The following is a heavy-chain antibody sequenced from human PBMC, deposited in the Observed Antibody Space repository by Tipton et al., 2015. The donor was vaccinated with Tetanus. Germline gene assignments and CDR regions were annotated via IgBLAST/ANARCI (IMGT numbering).Heavy chain of an antibody. CDR1: GVSISSGDYC. CDR2: IYYSGNS. D-gene: IGHD2/OR15-2a*01. CDR3: ASSPGNQYLAFFDY. J-gene: IGHJ4*02. V-gene: IGHV4-30-4*08. Sequence: TLSLTCTVSGVSISSGDYCWSWIRQPPGKGLEWIGYIYYSGNSYYNPSLKSRVTISIDTSKNQFSLKLSSVTAADTAVYYCASSPGNQYLAFFDYWGRGTLVTVSS.